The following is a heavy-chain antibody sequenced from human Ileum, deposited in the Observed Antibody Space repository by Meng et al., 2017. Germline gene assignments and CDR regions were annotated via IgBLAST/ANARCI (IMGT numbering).Heavy chain of an antibody. CDR1: GGSITSGDYY. Sequence: VQLQESGPGLVKPSQTLSLTCTVSGGSITSGDYYWSWIRQPPGKGLEWIGYIFYTGATYSNPSLKSRVTVSLDTSKSQFSLKLSSVTAADTAIYYCVSERRRSYFFDYWGQGTLVTVSS. CDR2: IFYTGAT. J-gene: IGHJ4*02. V-gene: IGHV4-30-4*01. CDR3: VSERRRSYFFDY.